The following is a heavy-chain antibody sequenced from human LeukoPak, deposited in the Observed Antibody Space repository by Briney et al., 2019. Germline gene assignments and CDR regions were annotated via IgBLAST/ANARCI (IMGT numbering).Heavy chain of an antibody. V-gene: IGHV4-59*01. CDR1: GGSISGYY. D-gene: IGHD6-6*01. Sequence: PSETLSLTCTVSGGSISGYYWSWIRQSPEKGLESIGFIYYTGSTNYIPSLKSRVTMSIDTSKNQFSLRLSSVTAADTAVYYCAKPTARLGWFDPWGQGTLVTVSS. CDR2: IYYTGST. J-gene: IGHJ5*02. CDR3: AKPTARLGWFDP.